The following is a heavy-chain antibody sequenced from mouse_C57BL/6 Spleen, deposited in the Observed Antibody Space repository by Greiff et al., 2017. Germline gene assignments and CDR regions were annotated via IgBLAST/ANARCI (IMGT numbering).Heavy chain of an antibody. J-gene: IGHJ4*01. Sequence: VKLQQPGAELVKPGASVKMSCKASGYTFTSYWITWVKQRPGQGLEWIGDIYPGSGSTNYNEKFKSKATLTVDTSSSTAYMQLSSLTSEDSAVYYCARSGHRGGGAMDYWGQGTSVTVSS. CDR3: ARSGHRGGGAMDY. CDR2: IYPGSGST. D-gene: IGHD3-1*01. V-gene: IGHV1-55*01. CDR1: GYTFTSYW.